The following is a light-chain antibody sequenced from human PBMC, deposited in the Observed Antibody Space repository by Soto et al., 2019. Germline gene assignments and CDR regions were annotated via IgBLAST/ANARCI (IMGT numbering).Light chain of an antibody. Sequence: DIQMTQSPSSLSASVGDRVTITCRASQSISSYLNWYQQKPGKAPKLLIYAASSLQSGVPSRFSGSGSGTDFTLTISSLQPEDFATYYCQQSYSTPVGFGQGTKV. CDR3: QQSYSTPVG. CDR2: AAS. J-gene: IGKJ1*01. CDR1: QSISSY. V-gene: IGKV1-39*01.